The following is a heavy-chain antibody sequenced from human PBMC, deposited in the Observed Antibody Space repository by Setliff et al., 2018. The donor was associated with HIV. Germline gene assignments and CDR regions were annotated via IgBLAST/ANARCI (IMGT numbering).Heavy chain of an antibody. CDR1: GFSIGPLGMC. CDR2: IDWDDDN. D-gene: IGHD3-3*02. Sequence: ESGPTLVNHTQTLTLTCTVSGFSIGPLGMCVGWIRQPPGKALEWLARIDWDDDNYYSTSLRTRLAVSKDNSKYQVVLTMTNMCPLDTGTYYCARIRSSTIALACLDFLDYWGQGTLVTVSS. V-gene: IGHV2-70*11. J-gene: IGHJ4*02. CDR3: ARIRSSTIALACLDFLDY.